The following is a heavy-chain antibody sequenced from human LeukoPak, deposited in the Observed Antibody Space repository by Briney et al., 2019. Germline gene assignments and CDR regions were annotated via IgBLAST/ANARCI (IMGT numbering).Heavy chain of an antibody. CDR2: ISGSGGST. CDR3: AKRGVVIRVILVGFHKEAYYFDS. V-gene: IGHV3-23*01. CDR1: GFTFSSSA. D-gene: IGHD3-22*01. Sequence: HAGGSLRLSCAASGFTFSSSAMSWVRQAPGKGLEWVAGISGSGGSTNYADSVKGRFTISRDNSKNTMILQMNSLRAEDTAVYFCAKRGVVIRVILVGFHKEAYYFDSWGQGALVTVSS. J-gene: IGHJ4*02.